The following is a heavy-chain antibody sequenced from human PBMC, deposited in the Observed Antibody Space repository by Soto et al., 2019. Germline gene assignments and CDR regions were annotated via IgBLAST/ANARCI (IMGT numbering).Heavy chain of an antibody. CDR2: IYYSGYT. V-gene: IGHV4-31*03. J-gene: IGHJ4*02. CDR3: ARENREDGNGNIFDY. D-gene: IGHD2-8*01. Sequence: SETLSLTCTVSGGSISSGNHYWTWIRQHPGKGLEWIGYIYYSGYTYYNPSLESRVTISVDTSKNQFSLKLTSLIAADTAVYYCARENREDGNGNIFDYWGQGTLVTVSS. CDR1: GGSISSGNHY.